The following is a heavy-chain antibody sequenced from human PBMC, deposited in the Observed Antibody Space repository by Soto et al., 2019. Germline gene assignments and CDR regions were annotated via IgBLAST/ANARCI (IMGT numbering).Heavy chain of an antibody. CDR3: ARGPPLKVIPNFDY. CDR1: GGSISSGGYY. J-gene: IGHJ4*02. D-gene: IGHD2-21*01. V-gene: IGHV4-31*03. Sequence: SETLSLTCTVSGGSISSGGYYWSWIRQHPGKGLEWIGYIYYSGSTYYNPSLKSRVTISVDTSKNQFSLKLSSVTAADTAVYYCARGPPLKVIPNFDYWGQGTLVTVSS. CDR2: IYYSGST.